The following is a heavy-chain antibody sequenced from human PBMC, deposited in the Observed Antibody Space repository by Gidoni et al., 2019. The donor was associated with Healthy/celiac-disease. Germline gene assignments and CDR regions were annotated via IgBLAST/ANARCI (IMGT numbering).Heavy chain of an antibody. CDR1: GGSISSGGYY. Sequence: QVQLQESGPGLVKPSQTLSLTCPVSGGSISSGGYYWSWIRQHPGKGLEWIGYIYYSGSTYYNPSLKSLVTISVDTSKNQFSLKLSSVTAADTAVYYCARGKTYYYDSSGSYYYYYMDVWGKGTTATVSS. D-gene: IGHD3-22*01. CDR2: IYYSGST. J-gene: IGHJ6*03. CDR3: ARGKTYYYDSSGSYYYYYMDV. V-gene: IGHV4-31*01.